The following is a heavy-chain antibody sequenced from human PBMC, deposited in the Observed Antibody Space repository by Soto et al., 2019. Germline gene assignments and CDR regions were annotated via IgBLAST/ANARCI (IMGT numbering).Heavy chain of an antibody. CDR2: IYYSGST. J-gene: IGHJ4*02. CDR3: ARDAARYFDLGYFDS. D-gene: IGHD3-9*01. Sequence: QVQLQESGPGLVKPSQTLSLTCTVSGGSISSGGYYWSWIRQHPGKGLEWIGYIYYSGSTYYNPSLKSRVTISVDTSKNQFSLKLSSVTAADTAVYYCARDAARYFDLGYFDSWGQGTLVTVSS. CDR1: GGSISSGGYY. V-gene: IGHV4-31*03.